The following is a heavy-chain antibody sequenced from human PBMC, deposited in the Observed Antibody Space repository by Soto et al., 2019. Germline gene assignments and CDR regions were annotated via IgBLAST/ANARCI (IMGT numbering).Heavy chain of an antibody. V-gene: IGHV3-30*18. CDR3: AKDGEMATIKAFDY. Sequence: QVQLVESGGGVVQPGRSLRLSCAASGFTFSNYGMHWVRQAPGKGLEWVAVISYGGSDKYYADSVKGRFTISRDNSKNTLYLQMNRLRAEDTAVYYCAKDGEMATIKAFDYWGQGTLVTVSS. CDR2: ISYGGSDK. J-gene: IGHJ4*02. D-gene: IGHD5-12*01. CDR1: GFTFSNYG.